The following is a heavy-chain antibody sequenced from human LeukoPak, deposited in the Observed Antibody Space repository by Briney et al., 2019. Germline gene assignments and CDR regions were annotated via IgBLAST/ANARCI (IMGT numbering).Heavy chain of an antibody. D-gene: IGHD3-22*01. CDR3: ARDNPTMTAFDI. J-gene: IGHJ3*02. CDR1: GYTFTGYY. V-gene: IGHV1-2*02. CDR2: INPNSGGT. Sequence: GASVKVSCKASGYTFTGYYMHWVRQAPGQGLEWMGWINPNSGGTNYAQKFQGRVAMTRDTSISTAYMELSRLRSDDTAVYYCARDNPTMTAFDIWGQGTMVTVSS.